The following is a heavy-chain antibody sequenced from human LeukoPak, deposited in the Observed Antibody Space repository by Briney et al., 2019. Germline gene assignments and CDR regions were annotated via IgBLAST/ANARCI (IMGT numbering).Heavy chain of an antibody. Sequence: SQTLSLTCTVSGGSISSGSYYWSWIRQPAGKGLEWIGRIYTSGSTKYNPSFKSRVTISVDTSRNQFSLKLTSVTAADAAVYYCARAGGFYGSGSYIYWGQGTLVTVSS. CDR1: GGSISSGSYY. J-gene: IGHJ4*02. V-gene: IGHV4-61*02. CDR2: IYTSGST. CDR3: ARAGGFYGSGSYIY. D-gene: IGHD3-10*01.